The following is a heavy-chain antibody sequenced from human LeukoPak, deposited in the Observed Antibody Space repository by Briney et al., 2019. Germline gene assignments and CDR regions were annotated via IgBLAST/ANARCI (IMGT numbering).Heavy chain of an antibody. CDR2: IRYDGNNK. V-gene: IGHV3-30*02. Sequence: GGSLRLSGAASGFTFSSYGMHWVRQAPGKGLEWVAFIRYDGNNKYSADSVKGRFTISRDNSKNTLYLQMNSLRAEDTAFYYCAKDPGYEILTGYFDYWGQGTLVTVSS. CDR3: AKDPGYEILTGYFDY. D-gene: IGHD3-9*01. CDR1: GFTFSSYG. J-gene: IGHJ4*02.